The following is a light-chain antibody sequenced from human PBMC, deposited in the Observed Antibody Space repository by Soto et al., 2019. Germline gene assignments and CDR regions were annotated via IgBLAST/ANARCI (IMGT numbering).Light chain of an antibody. J-gene: IGKJ2*01. CDR1: QSVSSSY. V-gene: IGKV3-20*01. Sequence: EIVLTQSPGTLSLSPGERATLSCRASQSVSSSYLAWYQQKPGQAPRLLIYGASSRATGIPDRFSGSGSGTDFTLNISRLEPEDFAVYYDQQYCSSHTFGQGTKLEIK. CDR3: QQYCSSHT. CDR2: GAS.